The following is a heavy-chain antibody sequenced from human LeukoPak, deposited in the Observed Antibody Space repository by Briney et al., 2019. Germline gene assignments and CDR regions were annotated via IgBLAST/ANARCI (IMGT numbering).Heavy chain of an antibody. Sequence: ASVKVSCKASGYTCTSYGISWVRQAPGQGLEWMGWISAYNGNTNYAQKLQGRVTMTTDTSTSTAYMELRSLRSDDTAVYYCARHQRRYCSSTSCSPFDYWGQGTLVTVSS. J-gene: IGHJ4*02. V-gene: IGHV1-18*01. CDR1: GYTCTSYG. CDR2: ISAYNGNT. CDR3: ARHQRRYCSSTSCSPFDY. D-gene: IGHD2-2*01.